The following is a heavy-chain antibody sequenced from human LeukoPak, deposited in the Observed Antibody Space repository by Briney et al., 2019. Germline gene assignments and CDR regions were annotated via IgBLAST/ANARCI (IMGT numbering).Heavy chain of an antibody. CDR2: IYYSGST. CDR3: ARTYSRFYYYYMDV. J-gene: IGHJ6*03. D-gene: IGHD4-11*01. V-gene: IGHV4-39*07. CDR1: GGSISSSGYY. Sequence: SETLSLTCTVSGGSISSSGYYWGWIRQPPGKGLEWIGNIYYSGSTYYNPSLKSRVTISVDTSKNQFSLKLSSVTAADTAVYYCARTYSRFYYYYMDVWGKGTTVTVSS.